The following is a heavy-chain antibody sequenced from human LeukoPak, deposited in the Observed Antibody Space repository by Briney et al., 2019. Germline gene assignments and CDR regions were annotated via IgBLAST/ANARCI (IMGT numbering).Heavy chain of an antibody. CDR1: GYSISSCYY. CDR3: ARVWIRGYSYESYYYYYYMDV. Sequence: SETLSLTCAVSGYSISSCYYWGWIRQPPGKGLEWIGSIYHSGSTYYNPSLKSRVTISVDTSKNQFSLKLSSVTAADTAVYYCARVWIRGYSYESYYYYYYMDVWGKGTTVTVSS. V-gene: IGHV4-38-2*01. CDR2: IYHSGST. D-gene: IGHD5-18*01. J-gene: IGHJ6*03.